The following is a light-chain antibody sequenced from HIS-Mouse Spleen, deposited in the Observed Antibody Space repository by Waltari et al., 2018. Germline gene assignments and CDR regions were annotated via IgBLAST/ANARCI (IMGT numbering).Light chain of an antibody. CDR1: ALPKKY. V-gene: IGLV3-10*01. CDR2: EDS. Sequence: SYELTQPPSVSVSPGQTARITCSGDALPKKYAYWYQQKSGQAPVLVIYEDSKRPSGIPEGFSGSSSGTMATWTISGAQVEGEADYYCYSTDSSGNHRVFGGGTKLTVL. J-gene: IGLJ2*01. CDR3: YSTDSSGNHRV.